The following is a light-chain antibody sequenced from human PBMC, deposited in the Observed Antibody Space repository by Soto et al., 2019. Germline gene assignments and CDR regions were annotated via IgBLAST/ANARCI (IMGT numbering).Light chain of an antibody. J-gene: IGKJ1*01. CDR2: GGS. Sequence: DILLTQSPCTLSLSPGERATLSCRASQSVSSNHLAWYQQKPGHAPSLLIYGGSSRATGIPVRFSGSGSETDFTLTITRLEPEDFAVYYCQQYSSSRTFGQGTKVDIK. CDR1: QSVSSNH. V-gene: IGKV3-20*01. CDR3: QQYSSSRT.